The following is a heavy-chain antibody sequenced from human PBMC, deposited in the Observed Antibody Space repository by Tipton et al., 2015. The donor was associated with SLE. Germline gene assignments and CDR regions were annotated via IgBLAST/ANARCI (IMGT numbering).Heavy chain of an antibody. J-gene: IGHJ6*02. CDR2: IYYSGST. V-gene: IGHV4-59*01. CDR3: ARAGAMDI. Sequence: TLSLTCTVSGGSFSGYYWSWIRQPPGKGLEWIGYIYYSGSTNYNPSLKSRVTISLDTSKNQFSLKLTSVTAADTAVYYCARAGAMDIWGQGTTVTVSS. CDR1: GGSFSGYY. D-gene: IGHD3-10*01.